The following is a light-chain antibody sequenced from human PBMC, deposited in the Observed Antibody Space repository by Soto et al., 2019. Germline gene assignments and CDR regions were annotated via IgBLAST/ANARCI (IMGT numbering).Light chain of an antibody. Sequence: EMGLTQSACTLSSSLGERATLSWGASQSLRTNSLAWYQQKPGQAPRLLISGVYSRAAGIPDRFSGSRSGTDVTLTISRLEPEDFAVYYCQQYDTSPRTFGQGTKVDIK. CDR2: GVY. CDR1: QSLRTNS. CDR3: QQYDTSPRT. V-gene: IGKV3-20*01. J-gene: IGKJ1*01.